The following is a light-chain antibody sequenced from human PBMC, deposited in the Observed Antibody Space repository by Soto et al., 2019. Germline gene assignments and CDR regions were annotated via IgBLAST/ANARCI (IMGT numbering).Light chain of an antibody. J-gene: IGLJ2*01. V-gene: IGLV2-23*02. CDR3: CSYAGTTTLV. CDR2: EVT. Sequence: QSALTQPASVSGSPGQSITIYCTGTSSDVGSHNFVSWYQQRPGKAPKLMIFEVTKRPSGVSSRFSASKSGNTASLTISGVQAEDEADYYCCSYAGTTTLVFGGGTKVTVL. CDR1: SSDVGSHNF.